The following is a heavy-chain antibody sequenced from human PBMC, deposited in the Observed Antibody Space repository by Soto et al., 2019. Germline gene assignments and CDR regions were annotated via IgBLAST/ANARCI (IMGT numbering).Heavy chain of an antibody. D-gene: IGHD1-20*01. Sequence: SETLSLTCTVSSGSNSVTNVFWGWVRQPPGKGLEWIGNVDYSGTAYLSPSLATRVTFHVDTSKNQFSLTLYSVTAADTAVYYCARITGRHLDYWGQGILVTVS. CDR2: VDYSGTA. V-gene: IGHV4-39*01. J-gene: IGHJ4*02. CDR3: ARITGRHLDY. CDR1: SGSNSVTNVF.